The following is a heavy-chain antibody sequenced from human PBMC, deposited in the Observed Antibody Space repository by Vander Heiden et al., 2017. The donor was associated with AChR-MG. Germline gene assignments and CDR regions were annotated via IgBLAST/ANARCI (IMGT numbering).Heavy chain of an antibody. D-gene: IGHD1-26*01. CDR2: IYYSGST. CDR1: GGSISSSSYY. Sequence: QLQLQESGPGLVKPSETLSLTCTVSGGSISSSSYYWGWIRQPPGKGLEWIGSIYYSGSTYYNPSLKSRVTISVDTSKNQFSLKLSSVTAADTAVYYCASPIVGATAIDYWGQGTLVTVSS. CDR3: ASPIVGATAIDY. V-gene: IGHV4-39*01. J-gene: IGHJ4*02.